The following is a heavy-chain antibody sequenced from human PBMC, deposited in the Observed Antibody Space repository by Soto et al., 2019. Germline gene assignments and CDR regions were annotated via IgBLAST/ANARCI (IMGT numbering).Heavy chain of an antibody. CDR2: ISWNSGSI. D-gene: IGHD3-22*01. CDR3: AKDWDYDSSGDFDY. J-gene: IGHJ4*02. CDR1: GFIFDDYA. Sequence: EVQLVESGGGLVQPGRSLRLSCAASGFIFDDYAMHWVRQAPGKGLEWVSGISWNSGSIGYADSVKGRFTISRDNAKNSLYLQMNSLRAEDTALYYCAKDWDYDSSGDFDYWGQGTLVT. V-gene: IGHV3-9*01.